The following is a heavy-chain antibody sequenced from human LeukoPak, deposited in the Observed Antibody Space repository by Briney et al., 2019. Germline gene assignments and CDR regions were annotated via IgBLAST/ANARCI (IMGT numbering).Heavy chain of an antibody. CDR1: GFSFSITW. J-gene: IGHJ4*02. CDR2: IRSDGSGA. Sequence: PGGSLRLSCAASGFSFSITWMHWVRQVPGKGLVWVSRIRSDGSGARYAESVKGRFTISRDNAKNTLYLQMNSLRDEDTAVYYCARDWFHAIDYWGQGTLVTVSS. CDR3: ARDWFHAIDY. V-gene: IGHV3-74*01. D-gene: IGHD2/OR15-2a*01.